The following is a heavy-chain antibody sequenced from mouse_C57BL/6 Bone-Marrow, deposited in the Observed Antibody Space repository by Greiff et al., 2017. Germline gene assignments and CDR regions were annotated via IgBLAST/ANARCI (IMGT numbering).Heavy chain of an antibody. J-gene: IGHJ4*01. Sequence: QVQLQQSGAELARPGTSVKVSCKASGYAFTNYLIEWVKQRPGQGLEWIGVINPGSGGTSYNEKFKGKATLTADKSSSTAYMQLSSLTSEDSAVYFCARNSYYARDYWGQGNSVTVSS. CDR3: ARNSYYARDY. CDR1: GYAFTNYL. V-gene: IGHV1-54*01. CDR2: INPGSGGT.